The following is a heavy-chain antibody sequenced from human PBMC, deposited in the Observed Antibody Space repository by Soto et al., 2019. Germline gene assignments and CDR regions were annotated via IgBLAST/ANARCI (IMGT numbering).Heavy chain of an antibody. CDR1: GGTFSSYA. V-gene: IGHV1-69*10. CDR3: ARREVPASTSWDYYYYYGMDV. J-gene: IGHJ6*02. CDR2: IIPILGIA. D-gene: IGHD2-2*01. Sequence: ASVKVSCKASGGTFSSYAISWVRQAPGQGLEWMGGIIPILGIANYAQKFQGGVTLTADKSTSKAYMELNSLRSEDTAVYCCARREVPASTSWDYYYYYGMDVWGQGTTVTVSS.